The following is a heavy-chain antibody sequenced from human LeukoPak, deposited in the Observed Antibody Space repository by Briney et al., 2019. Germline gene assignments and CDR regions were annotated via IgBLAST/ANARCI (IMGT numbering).Heavy chain of an antibody. J-gene: IGHJ4*02. Sequence: PSETLSLTCTVSGGSISSGSYYWSWIRQPAGKGLEWIGRIYTSGSTNYNPSLKSRVTISVDTSKNQFSLKLSSVTAADTAVYYCARSYYCSSTSCYMGRAYYFDYWGQGILVTVSS. D-gene: IGHD2-2*01. CDR3: ARSYYCSSTSCYMGRAYYFDY. CDR2: IYTSGST. V-gene: IGHV4-61*02. CDR1: GGSISSGSYY.